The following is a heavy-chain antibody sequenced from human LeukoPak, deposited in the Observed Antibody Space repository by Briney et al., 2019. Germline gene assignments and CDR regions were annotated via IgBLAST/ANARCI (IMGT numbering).Heavy chain of an antibody. Sequence: PGGSLRLSCAASGFTFSSYSMNWVRQAPGKGLEWVSSISSSSSYIYYADSVKGRFTISRDNAKNSLYLQMNSLRAEDTAVYYCASDPYSSSWYDYWGQGTLVTVSS. CDR3: ASDPYSSSWYDY. D-gene: IGHD6-13*01. V-gene: IGHV3-21*01. CDR1: GFTFSSYS. CDR2: ISSSSSYI. J-gene: IGHJ4*02.